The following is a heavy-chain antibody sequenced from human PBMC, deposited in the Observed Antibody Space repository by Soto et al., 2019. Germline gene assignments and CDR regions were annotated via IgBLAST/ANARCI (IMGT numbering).Heavy chain of an antibody. Sequence: PGGSLRLSCAASGFTFSSYAMSWIRQAPGKGLEWVSAISGSGGSTYYADSVKGRFTISRDNSKNALYLQMNSLRAEDTAVYYCAKDVRPYCSSTSCHGGFDPWGQGTLVTVSS. CDR2: ISGSGGST. CDR1: GFTFSSYA. V-gene: IGHV3-23*01. D-gene: IGHD2-2*01. CDR3: AKDVRPYCSSTSCHGGFDP. J-gene: IGHJ5*02.